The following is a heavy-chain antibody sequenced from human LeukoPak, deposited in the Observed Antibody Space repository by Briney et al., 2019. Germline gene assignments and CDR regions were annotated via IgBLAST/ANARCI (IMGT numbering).Heavy chain of an antibody. Sequence: GGSLRLSCAASGFTFSSYSMNWVRQAPGKGLEWVSSISSSSSYIYYADSVKGRFTISRDNAKNSLYLQMNSLRPEDTAVYYCARDLSAMVMNDAFDIWGQGTMVTVSS. CDR3: ARDLSAMVMNDAFDI. J-gene: IGHJ3*02. CDR1: GFTFSSYS. CDR2: ISSSSSYI. V-gene: IGHV3-21*01. D-gene: IGHD5-18*01.